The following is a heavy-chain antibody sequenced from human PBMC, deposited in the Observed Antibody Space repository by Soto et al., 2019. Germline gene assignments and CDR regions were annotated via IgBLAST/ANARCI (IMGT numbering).Heavy chain of an antibody. V-gene: IGHV4-39*01. D-gene: IGHD3-10*01. J-gene: IGHJ5*02. CDR1: GGSISSSSYY. CDR3: ARITCSYYSFGRLFDH. CDR2: IYYSGST. Sequence: QLQLQESGPGLVKPSETLSLTCTVSGGSISSSSYYWGWIRQPPGKGLEWVGGIYYSGSTYYNPSLKRRVTRSVDTSYYQCSLNLSSVTAGGTAVYYCARITCSYYSFGRLFDHLGEGTQVTVSS.